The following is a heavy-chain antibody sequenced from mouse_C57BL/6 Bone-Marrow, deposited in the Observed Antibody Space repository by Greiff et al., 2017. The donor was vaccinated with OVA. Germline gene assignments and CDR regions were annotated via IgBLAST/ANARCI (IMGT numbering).Heavy chain of an antibody. CDR3: LYDGCYVGASGC. D-gene: IGHD2-3*01. CDR1: GFTFSDYG. CDR2: ISRGSSSI. J-gene: IGHJ4*01. V-gene: IGHV5-17*01. Sequence: EVQLLESGGGLVKPGGSLKLSCAASGFTFSDYGMHWVRQAPEKGLEWVAYISRGSSSIYYADKVKGRFTISRDNAKNTLFLQMTSLRSEYTAMXDWLYDGCYVGASGCWGQGATVTVSS.